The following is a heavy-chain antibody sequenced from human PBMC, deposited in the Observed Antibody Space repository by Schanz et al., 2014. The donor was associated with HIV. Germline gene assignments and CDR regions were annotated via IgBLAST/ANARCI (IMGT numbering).Heavy chain of an antibody. D-gene: IGHD5-18*01. J-gene: IGHJ4*02. CDR2: ISSSGGTI. V-gene: IGHV3-11*01. CDR3: AGEVGYSYGYGYFDY. Sequence: QVQLVESGGGLVKPGGSLRLSCAASGLAFNDSYMSWIRQAPGKGLEWVSYISSSGGTIFYADSVKGRFTISRDNAKNSLYLQMNSLRAEDTALYYCAGEVGYSYGYGYFDYWGQGTLVTVSS. CDR1: GLAFNDSY.